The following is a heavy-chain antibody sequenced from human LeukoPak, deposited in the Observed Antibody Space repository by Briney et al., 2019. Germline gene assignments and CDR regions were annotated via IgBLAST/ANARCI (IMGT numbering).Heavy chain of an antibody. J-gene: IGHJ5*02. CDR3: AKPASIFGWFDP. D-gene: IGHD2/OR15-2a*01. V-gene: IGHV3-23*01. CDR1: GFTFSSYA. CDR2: ISGSGGST. Sequence: GGSLRLSCAASGFTFSSYAMSWVRQAPGKRLEWVSAISGSGGSTYYADSVKGRFTISRDNSKNTLYLQMNGLRAEDTAVYYCAKPASIFGWFDPWGQGTLVTVSS.